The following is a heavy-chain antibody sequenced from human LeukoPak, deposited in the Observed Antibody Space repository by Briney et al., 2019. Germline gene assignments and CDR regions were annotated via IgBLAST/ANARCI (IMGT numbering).Heavy chain of an antibody. CDR1: GFIFSNYG. J-gene: IGHJ4*02. D-gene: IGHD3-22*01. V-gene: IGHV3-23*01. Sequence: GGSLRLSCAASGFIFSNYGMSWVRQVPRKGLEWVSAISGNAGTTYYADSVKGRFTIFRDNSKNTLYLQMNSLRVEDTAVYYCAKGHGDSDGYYYFDSWGQGTLVTVPS. CDR2: ISGNAGTT. CDR3: AKGHGDSDGYYYFDS.